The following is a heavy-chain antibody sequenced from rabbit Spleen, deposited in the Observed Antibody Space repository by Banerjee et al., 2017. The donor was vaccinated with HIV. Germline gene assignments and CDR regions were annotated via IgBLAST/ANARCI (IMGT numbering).Heavy chain of an antibody. CDR2: IDAGGSGFT. CDR1: GVSFSGNSY. D-gene: IGHD1-1*01. CDR3: ARHNGGYDF. Sequence: QSLEESGGDLVKPGASLILTCIASGVSFSGNSYMCWVRQAPGKGLEWIACIDAGGSGFTYYATWAKGRFTISKTSSTTVTLQMTSLTAADTATYFCARHNGGYDFWGQGTLVTVS. V-gene: IGHV1S40*01. J-gene: IGHJ4*01.